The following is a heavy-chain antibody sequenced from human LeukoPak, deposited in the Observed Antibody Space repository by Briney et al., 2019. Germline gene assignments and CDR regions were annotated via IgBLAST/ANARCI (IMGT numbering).Heavy chain of an antibody. V-gene: IGHV3-64*01. CDR3: ARDMGDGYNLFDY. D-gene: IGHD5-24*01. Sequence: PGGSPRLSCAASGFTFSSYAMHWVRQAPGKGPEYVSAISSYGGSTYYANSVKGRFTISRDNLKNTLYLQMGSLRAEDMAVYYCARDMGDGYNLFDYWGQGTLVTVSS. J-gene: IGHJ4*02. CDR2: ISSYGGST. CDR1: GFTFSSYA.